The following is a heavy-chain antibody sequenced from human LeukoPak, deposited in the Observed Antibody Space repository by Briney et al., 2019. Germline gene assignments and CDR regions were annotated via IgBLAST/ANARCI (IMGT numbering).Heavy chain of an antibody. CDR1: GGSTSSYY. CDR2: IYYSGST. V-gene: IGHV4-59*12. D-gene: IGHD7-27*01. CDR3: ARETALGKDAFDI. J-gene: IGHJ3*02. Sequence: SETLSLTCTVSGGSTSSYYWSWIRQPPGKGLEWIGYIYYSGSTNYNPSLKSRVTISVDTSKNQFSLKLSSVTAADTAVYYCARETALGKDAFDIWGQGTMVTVSS.